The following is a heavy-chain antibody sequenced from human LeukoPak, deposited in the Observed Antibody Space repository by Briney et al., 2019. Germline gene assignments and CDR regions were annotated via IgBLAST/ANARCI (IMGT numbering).Heavy chain of an antibody. Sequence: GGSLRLSCAASGFTFSSYGMHWVRQAPGKGLEWVAFIRYDGGNKYYADSVKGRFTISRDNSKNTLYLQMNSLRAEDTAVYYCAKEMGDIVVVPAADYMDVWGKGTTVTVSS. CDR1: GFTFSSYG. V-gene: IGHV3-30*02. CDR3: AKEMGDIVVVPAADYMDV. J-gene: IGHJ6*03. CDR2: IRYDGGNK. D-gene: IGHD2-2*01.